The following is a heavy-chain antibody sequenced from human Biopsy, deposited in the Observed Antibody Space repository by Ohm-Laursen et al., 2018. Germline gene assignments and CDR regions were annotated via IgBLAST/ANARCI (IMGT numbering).Heavy chain of an antibody. Sequence: GATVKISCKASGYTFTSYDISWVRQAPGQGLEWMGWISPYNDKTSYPPKLQDRVTMTADTSTNTAHMELRSLRSDDTAVYYCARVFCTSTTCYGPLDNWGQGTVVTVSS. CDR2: ISPYNDKT. V-gene: IGHV1-18*01. CDR1: GYTFTSYD. D-gene: IGHD2/OR15-2a*01. J-gene: IGHJ4*02. CDR3: ARVFCTSTTCYGPLDN.